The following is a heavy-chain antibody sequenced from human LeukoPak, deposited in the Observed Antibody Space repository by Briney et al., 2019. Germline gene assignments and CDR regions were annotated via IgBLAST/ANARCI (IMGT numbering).Heavy chain of an antibody. CDR2: INPSGGST. J-gene: IGHJ6*02. Sequence: ASVKVSCKASGYTFTSYYMHWVRQAPGQGLEWMGIINPSGGSTSYAQKFQGRVTMTRDTSTSTVYMELSSLRSEDTAVYYCTSLRVLDYYGMDVWGQGTTVTVSS. CDR1: GYTFTSYY. V-gene: IGHV1-46*01. CDR3: TSLRVLDYYGMDV.